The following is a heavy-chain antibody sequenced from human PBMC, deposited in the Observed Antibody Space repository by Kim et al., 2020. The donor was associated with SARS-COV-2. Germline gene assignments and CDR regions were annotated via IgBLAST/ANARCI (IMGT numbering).Heavy chain of an antibody. V-gene: IGHV3-30*18. CDR3: AKVRPRIINFHYYGLDV. CDR2: ISYDGSNK. J-gene: IGHJ6*02. Sequence: GGSLRLSCAASGLTFSSYGMHWVRQAPGKGLEWVAVISYDGSNKYYADSVKGRFTISRDNSKNTLYLQMNSLRAEDTAVYYCAKVRPRIINFHYYGLDVWGQGTTVTVSS. D-gene: IGHD3-10*01. CDR1: GLTFSSYG.